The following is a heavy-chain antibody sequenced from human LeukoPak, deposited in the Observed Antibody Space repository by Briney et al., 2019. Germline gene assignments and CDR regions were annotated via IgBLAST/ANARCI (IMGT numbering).Heavy chain of an antibody. V-gene: IGHV3-30*14. J-gene: IGHJ4*02. D-gene: IGHD3-9*01. CDR3: ARGYYDILTGDYYFDY. Sequence: PGGSLRLSCAASGFTFSSYAMHWVRQAPGKGLEWVAVISYDGSNKYYADSVKGRFTISRDNSKNTVYLQMNSLRAEDTAVYYCARGYYDILTGDYYFDYWGQGTQVTVSS. CDR1: GFTFSSYA. CDR2: ISYDGSNK.